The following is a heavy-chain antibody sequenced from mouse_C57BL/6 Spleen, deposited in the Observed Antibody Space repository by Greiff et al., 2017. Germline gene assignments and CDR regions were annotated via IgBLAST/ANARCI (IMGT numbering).Heavy chain of an antibody. CDR1: GYTFTGYW. V-gene: IGHV1-55*01. CDR2: IYPGSGST. D-gene: IGHD2-5*01. Sequence: VQLQQPGAELVKPGASVKMSCKASGYTFTGYWITWVKQRPGQGLEWIGGIYPGSGSTNYNEKFKGKATLTVDTSSSTAYMQLSSLTSVDSAVYYCAADYSKYGGFGGWGKGTLVTVAA. CDR3: AADYSKYGGFGG. J-gene: IGHJ3*01.